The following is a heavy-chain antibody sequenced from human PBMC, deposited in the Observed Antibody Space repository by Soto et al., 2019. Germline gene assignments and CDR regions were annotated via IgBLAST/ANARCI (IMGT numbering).Heavy chain of an antibody. CDR2: IYYSGST. CDR3: ARDLFGGYCLDY. J-gene: IGHJ4*02. CDR1: GGSISSSSYY. V-gene: IGHV4-39*07. Sequence: SETLSLTCTVSGGSISSSSYYWGWIRQPPGKGLEWIGGIYYSGSTYYNPSLKSRVTISVDTSKNQFSLRLTSVTAADTAVYYCARDLFGGYCLDYWGQGALVTVS. D-gene: IGHD5-12*01.